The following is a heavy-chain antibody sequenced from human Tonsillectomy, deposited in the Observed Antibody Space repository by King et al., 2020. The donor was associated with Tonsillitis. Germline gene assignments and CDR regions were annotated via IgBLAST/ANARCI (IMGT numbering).Heavy chain of an antibody. CDR3: ARGGGSSWYLRYWYFDL. CDR1: GFTFSSYG. CDR2: ISYDGSNK. D-gene: IGHD6-13*01. J-gene: IGHJ2*01. V-gene: IGHV3-30*03. Sequence: VQLVESGGGVVQPGRSLRLSCAASGFTFSSYGMHWVRQAPGKGLEWVAVISYDGSNKYYADSVKGRFTISRDNSKNTLYLQMNSLRAEDTAVYYCARGGGSSWYLRYWYFDLWGRGTLVTVSS.